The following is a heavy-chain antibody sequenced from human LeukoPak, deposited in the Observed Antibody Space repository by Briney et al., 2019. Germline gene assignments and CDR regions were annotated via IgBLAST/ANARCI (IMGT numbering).Heavy chain of an antibody. CDR2: ISWNSGSI. V-gene: IGHV3-9*01. J-gene: IGHJ4*02. Sequence: GRSLRLSCAASGFTFDDYAMHWVRQAPGKGLEWVSGISWNSGSIGYADSVKGRFTISRDNAKNSLYLQMNSLRAEDTAVYYCANFGCSSTSCLDYWGQGTLVTVSS. CDR1: GFTFDDYA. D-gene: IGHD2-2*01. CDR3: ANFGCSSTSCLDY.